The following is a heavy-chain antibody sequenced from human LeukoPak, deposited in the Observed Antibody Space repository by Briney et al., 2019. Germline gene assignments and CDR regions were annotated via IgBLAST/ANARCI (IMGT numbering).Heavy chain of an antibody. Sequence: GGSLRLSCAASGFTFSSYAMSWVRQAPGKGLEWVSAIIGSGGSTYYADSVKGPFTISTDNSKSTLYLQMNSLRAEDTAVYYCAKDPLTAWELPFDYWGQGTLVTVSS. CDR1: GFTFSSYA. CDR2: IIGSGGST. J-gene: IGHJ4*02. D-gene: IGHD1-26*01. CDR3: AKDPLTAWELPFDY. V-gene: IGHV3-23*01.